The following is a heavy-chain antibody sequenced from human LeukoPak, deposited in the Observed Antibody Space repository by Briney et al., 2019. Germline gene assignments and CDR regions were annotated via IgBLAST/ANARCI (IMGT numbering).Heavy chain of an antibody. CDR2: ISWNSGSI. CDR1: GFTFDDYA. CDR3: AKDIRYSSSWSGSDP. D-gene: IGHD6-13*01. V-gene: IGHV3-9*01. Sequence: PGGSLRLSCAASGFTFDDYAMHWVRQAPGKGLEWVSGISWNSGSIGYADSVKGRFTISRDNAKNSLYLQMNSLRAEDTALYYCAKDIRYSSSWSGSDPWGQGTLVTVSS. J-gene: IGHJ5*02.